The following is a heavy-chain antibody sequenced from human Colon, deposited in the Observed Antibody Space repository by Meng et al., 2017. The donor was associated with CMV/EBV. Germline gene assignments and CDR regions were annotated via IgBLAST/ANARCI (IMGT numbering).Heavy chain of an antibody. Sequence: GSLRLSCTVSGGSISSYYWSWIRQPPGKGLEWVGSFYSREGTYYNASLKSRVTISVDTSKNHFSLSLTSVTAADTAVYYCARRFHLYYPPDWGQGTLVTVSS. V-gene: IGHV4-59*04. CDR1: GGSISSYY. CDR3: ARRFHLYYPPD. D-gene: IGHD3-22*01. J-gene: IGHJ4*02. CDR2: FYSREGT.